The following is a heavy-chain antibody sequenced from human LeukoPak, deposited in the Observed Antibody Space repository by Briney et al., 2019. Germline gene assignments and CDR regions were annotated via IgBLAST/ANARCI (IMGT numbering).Heavy chain of an antibody. CDR1: GDSISSYY. Sequence: PSETLSLTCTVSGDSISSYYWSWIRQPAGKGLEWIGRIYTSGSTNYNPSLKSRVTISVDKSKNQFSLKLSSVAAADTAVYYCARLHDYGDYVGDYWGQGTLVTVSS. CDR3: ARLHDYGDYVGDY. CDR2: IYTSGST. D-gene: IGHD4-17*01. V-gene: IGHV4-4*07. J-gene: IGHJ4*02.